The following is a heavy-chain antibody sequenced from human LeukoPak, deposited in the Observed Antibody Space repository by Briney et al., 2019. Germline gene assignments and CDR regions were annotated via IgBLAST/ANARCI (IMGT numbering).Heavy chain of an antibody. CDR1: GYTFTGYY. V-gene: IGHV1-2*02. D-gene: IGHD2-8*01. Sequence: ASVKVSCKASGYTFTGYYMHWVRQAPGQGLEWMGWINPNSGGTNYAQKFQGRVTMTRDTSISTAYMELSRLRSDDTAVYYCARDTLRRDIVLMVYALGYFDYWGQGTLVTVSS. CDR2: INPNSGGT. CDR3: ARDTLRRDIVLMVYALGYFDY. J-gene: IGHJ4*02.